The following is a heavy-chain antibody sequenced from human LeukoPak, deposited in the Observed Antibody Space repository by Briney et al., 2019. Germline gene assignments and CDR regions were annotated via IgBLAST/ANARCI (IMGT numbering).Heavy chain of an antibody. CDR3: ARLKGYSSGWYPSYYFDY. CDR1: GGSFSGYY. D-gene: IGHD6-19*01. J-gene: IGHJ4*02. Sequence: PSETLSLTCAVYGGSFSGYYWSWIRQPPGKGLVWIGEINHSGSTNYNPSLKSRVTISVDTSKNQFSLKLSSVTAADTAVYYCARLKGYSSGWYPSYYFDYWGQGTLVTVSS. V-gene: IGHV4-34*01. CDR2: INHSGST.